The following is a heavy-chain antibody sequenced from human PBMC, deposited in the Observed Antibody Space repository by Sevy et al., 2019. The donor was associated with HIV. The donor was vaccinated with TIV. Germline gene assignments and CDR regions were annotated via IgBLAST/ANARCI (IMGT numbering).Heavy chain of an antibody. CDR2: IDPNSGGT. CDR3: SRSVYGTRTYLNDY. CDR1: GYTFTGYY. D-gene: IGHD3-10*01. J-gene: IGHJ4*02. V-gene: IGHV1-2*02. Sequence: ASVKVSCKASGYTFTGYYMHWVRQAPGQGLEWMGWIDPNSGGTKYSQKFQGRVTMSTDTSISTAYMELSRLRSDDTALYYCSRSVYGTRTYLNDYWGQGTLVT.